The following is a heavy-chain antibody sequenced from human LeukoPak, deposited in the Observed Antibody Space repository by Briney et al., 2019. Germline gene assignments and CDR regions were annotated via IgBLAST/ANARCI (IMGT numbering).Heavy chain of an antibody. CDR2: IIPIFGTA. V-gene: IGHV1-69*01. J-gene: IGHJ4*02. Sequence: ASVKVSCKASGGTFSSYAISWVLQAPGQGLEWMGGIIPIFGTANYAQKFQGRVTITADESTSTAYMELSSLRSEDTAVYYCARTLNYCSSTSCTWDPVGYWGQGTLVTVSS. CDR1: GGTFSSYA. D-gene: IGHD2-2*01. CDR3: ARTLNYCSSTSCTWDPVGY.